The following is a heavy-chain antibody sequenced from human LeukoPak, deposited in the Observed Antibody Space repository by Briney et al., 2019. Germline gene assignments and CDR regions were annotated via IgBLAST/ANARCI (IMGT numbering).Heavy chain of an antibody. Sequence: GGSLRLSCAASGFTFSSYAMSWVRQAPGKGLEWVSAISGSGGSTYYADSVKGRFTISRDNSKNTLYLQMNSLRVGDTAVYYCAREQVVVGRGYYGMDVWGQGTTVTVSS. J-gene: IGHJ6*02. CDR2: ISGSGGST. V-gene: IGHV3-23*01. D-gene: IGHD2-2*01. CDR1: GFTFSSYA. CDR3: AREQVVVGRGYYGMDV.